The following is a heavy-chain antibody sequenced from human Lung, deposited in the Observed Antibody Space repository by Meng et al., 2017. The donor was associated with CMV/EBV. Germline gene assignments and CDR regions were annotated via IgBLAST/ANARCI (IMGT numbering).Heavy chain of an antibody. D-gene: IGHD1-14*01. CDR2: INPDSGTT. CDR1: GYSFTGYF. Sequence: ASVKVSCKASGYSFTGYFVNWVRQAPGQGLEWMGWINPDSGTTDYAPNFRGRVTMTRDTSTNTAYMELSRLRSDDTAVYYCARSRPGSHYYYGMDVWGQGTTVTVSS. V-gene: IGHV1-2*02. CDR3: ARSRPGSHYYYGMDV. J-gene: IGHJ6*02.